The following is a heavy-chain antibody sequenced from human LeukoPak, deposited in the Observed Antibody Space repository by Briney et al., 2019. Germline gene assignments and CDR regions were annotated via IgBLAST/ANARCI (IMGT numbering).Heavy chain of an antibody. CDR3: AKGEYYYDSSGYYPPYYYYYMDV. J-gene: IGHJ6*03. Sequence: GGSLRLSCAASGFTFSSYVMSWVRQAPGKGLEWVSGISGSGGSTYYADSVKGRFTISRDNSKNTLYLQMNSLRAEDTAVYYCAKGEYYYDSSGYYPPYYYYYMDVWGKGTTVTISS. D-gene: IGHD3-22*01. CDR1: GFTFSSYV. V-gene: IGHV3-23*01. CDR2: ISGSGGST.